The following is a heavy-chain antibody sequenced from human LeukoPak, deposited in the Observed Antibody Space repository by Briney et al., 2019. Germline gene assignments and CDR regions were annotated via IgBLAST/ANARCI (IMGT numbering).Heavy chain of an antibody. J-gene: IGHJ4*02. D-gene: IGHD6-13*01. CDR3: ARVVAAAGTDY. CDR2: IIPIFGTA. CDR1: GGTFSSYA. V-gene: IGHV1-69*06. Sequence: SVKVSCKASGGTFSSYAISWVRQAPGQGLEWMGGIIPIFGTANYAQKFQGRVTITADKSTSTAYMELSRLRSDDTAVYYCARVVAAAGTDYWGQGTLVTVSS.